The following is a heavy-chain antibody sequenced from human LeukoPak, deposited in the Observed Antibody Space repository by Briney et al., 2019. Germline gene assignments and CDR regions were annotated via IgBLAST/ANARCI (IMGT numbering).Heavy chain of an antibody. CDR2: INEGGSST. J-gene: IGHJ4*02. CDR3: VQGGHFDF. CDR1: GFSFSVFW. V-gene: IGHV3-7*01. D-gene: IGHD3-16*01. Sequence: PGGSLRLSCAASGFSFSVFWMTWGRQAPGKRTEWVANINEGGSSTYYVDSVRGRFTISRDNGKNLLFLEMNSLRADDTAVYFCVQGGHFDFWGQGAPVTVSS.